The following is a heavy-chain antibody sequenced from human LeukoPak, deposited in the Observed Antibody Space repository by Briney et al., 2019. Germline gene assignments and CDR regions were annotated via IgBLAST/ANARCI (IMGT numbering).Heavy chain of an antibody. CDR2: IKQDGSEK. V-gene: IGHV3-7*04. Sequence: PGGSLRLSCADYGFTLSTYWISWVRQAPGKGLEWVANIKQDGSEKYYVDSVKGRFTLSRDSVKNSLDLQMNSLRVEDTAVYYCAKEASGRSYDYWGQGTLVTVSS. D-gene: IGHD3-10*01. CDR3: AKEASGRSYDY. J-gene: IGHJ4*02. CDR1: GFTLSTYW.